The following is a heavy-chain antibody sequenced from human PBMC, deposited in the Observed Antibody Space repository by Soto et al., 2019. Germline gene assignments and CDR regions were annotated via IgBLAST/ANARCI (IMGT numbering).Heavy chain of an antibody. CDR1: GGSISSYY. J-gene: IGHJ4*02. CDR3: ARAQSITMVRGVIDY. V-gene: IGHV4-59*01. D-gene: IGHD3-10*01. Sequence: SEALSLTCTVSGGSISSYYWSWIRQPPGKGLEWIGYIYYSGSTNYNPSLKSRVTISVDTSKNQFSLKLSSVTAADTAVYYCARAQSITMVRGVIDYWGQGTLVTVSS. CDR2: IYYSGST.